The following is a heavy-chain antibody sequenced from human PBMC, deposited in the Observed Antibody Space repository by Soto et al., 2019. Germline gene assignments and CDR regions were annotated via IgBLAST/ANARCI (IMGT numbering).Heavy chain of an antibody. Sequence: QVHLVESGGGVVPPGTSLRLSCTASGFRFSDYGMDWVRQAPGKGLEWVSRVLYDGSKKYYADSVKGRFTISRDNPRNTLYLQMDSLRADDTAVYYCVKDWALMGDYGGQGTPVTVSS. CDR3: VKDWALMGDY. CDR2: VLYDGSKK. D-gene: IGHD3-16*01. J-gene: IGHJ4*02. V-gene: IGHV3-30*18. CDR1: GFRFSDYG.